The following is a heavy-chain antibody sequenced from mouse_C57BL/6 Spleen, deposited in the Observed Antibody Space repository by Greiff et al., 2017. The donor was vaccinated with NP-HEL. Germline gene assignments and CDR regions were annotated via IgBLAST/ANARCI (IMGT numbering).Heavy chain of an antibody. D-gene: IGHD2-3*01. Sequence: VKLVESGAELARPGASVKMSCKASGYTFTSYTMHWVQQRPGQGLEWIGYINPSSGYTKYNQKFKDKATLTADKSSSTAYMQLSSLTSEDSAVYYCARSGGYYWFAYWGQGTLVTVSA. CDR1: GYTFTSYT. J-gene: IGHJ3*01. CDR3: ARSGGYYWFAY. CDR2: INPSSGYT. V-gene: IGHV1-4*01.